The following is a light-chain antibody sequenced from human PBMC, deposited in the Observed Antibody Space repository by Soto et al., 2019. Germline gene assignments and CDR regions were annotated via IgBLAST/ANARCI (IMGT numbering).Light chain of an antibody. V-gene: IGKV3-20*01. Sequence: EIVLTQSPGTLSLSPGERATLSCMASQSVSSSYLAWYQQKPGQAPRLLIYGASSRATGIPDRFSGSGSGTDFTLAISRLEPEDFAVYYCQQYYGSPGITFGQGTRLEIK. J-gene: IGKJ5*01. CDR3: QQYYGSPGIT. CDR1: QSVSSSY. CDR2: GAS.